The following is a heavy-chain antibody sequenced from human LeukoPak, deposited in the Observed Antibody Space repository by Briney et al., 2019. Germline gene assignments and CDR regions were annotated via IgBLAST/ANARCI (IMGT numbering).Heavy chain of an antibody. V-gene: IGHV4-4*07. CDR3: ARSSRRGYSSYDAFDI. J-gene: IGHJ3*02. CDR1: GGSISSYY. D-gene: IGHD5-18*01. Sequence: SETLSLTCTVSGGSISSYYWSWIRQPARQGLEWIGRIYTSGSTNYNPSLKSRVTMSVDTSKNQFSLKLSSVTAADTAVYYCARSSRRGYSSYDAFDIWGQGTMVTVSS. CDR2: IYTSGST.